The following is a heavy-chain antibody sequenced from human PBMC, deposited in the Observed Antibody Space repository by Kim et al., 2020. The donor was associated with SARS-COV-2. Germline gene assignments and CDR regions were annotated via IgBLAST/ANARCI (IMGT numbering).Heavy chain of an antibody. J-gene: IGHJ4*02. D-gene: IGHD3-22*01. V-gene: IGHV4-30-2*04. CDR2: T. CDR3: ARVRGYLNFDY. Sequence: THYTPSRKSRGTLSVDTSKNQFSLKLSSVTAADTAVYYCARVRGYLNFDYWGQGTLVTVSS.